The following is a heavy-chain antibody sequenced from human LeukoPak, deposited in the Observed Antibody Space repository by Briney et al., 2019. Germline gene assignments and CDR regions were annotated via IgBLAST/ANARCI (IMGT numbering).Heavy chain of an antibody. D-gene: IGHD3-3*01. J-gene: IGHJ3*02. CDR3: ARGSSYYDFWSGSNPLGAFDI. CDR2: INHSGST. CDR1: GGSFSGYY. Sequence: PSETLSLTCAVYGGSFSGYYWSWSRQPPGKGLEWIGEINHSGSTNYNPSLKSRVTISVDTSKNQFSLKLSSVTAADTAVYYCARGSSYYDFWSGSNPLGAFDIWGQGTMVTVSS. V-gene: IGHV4-34*01.